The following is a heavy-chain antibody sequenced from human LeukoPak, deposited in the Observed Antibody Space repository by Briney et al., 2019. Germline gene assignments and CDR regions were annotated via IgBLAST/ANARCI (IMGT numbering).Heavy chain of an antibody. Sequence: ASVKVSCKASGYTFTSYAMHWVRQAPGQRLEWMGWINAGNGNTKYSQKFQGRVTITRDTSASTAYMELSSLRSEDTAVYYCARDPSVGSGWYWGYFEYWGQGTLVTVSS. CDR2: INAGNGNT. CDR3: ARDPSVGSGWYWGYFEY. J-gene: IGHJ4*02. CDR1: GYTFTSYA. D-gene: IGHD6-19*01. V-gene: IGHV1-3*01.